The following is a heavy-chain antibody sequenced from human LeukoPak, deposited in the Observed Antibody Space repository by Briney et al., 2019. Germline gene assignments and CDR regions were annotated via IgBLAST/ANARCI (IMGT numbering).Heavy chain of an antibody. V-gene: IGHV3-23*01. Sequence: PGGSLRLSCAASGFTFSSYAMTWVRQAPGKGLEWVSTISGSGGSTYYADSVEGRFAISRDNSKDTLYLQMNSLRVEDTAVYYCAKAGTPVLTGYLNYFDPWGQGTLVTVSS. J-gene: IGHJ5*02. CDR1: GFTFSSYA. CDR2: ISGSGGST. CDR3: AKAGTPVLTGYLNYFDP. D-gene: IGHD3-9*01.